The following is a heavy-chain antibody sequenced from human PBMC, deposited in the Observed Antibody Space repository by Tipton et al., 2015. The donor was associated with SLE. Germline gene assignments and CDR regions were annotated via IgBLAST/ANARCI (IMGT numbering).Heavy chain of an antibody. CDR1: GFTFSSYW. CDR2: INSDGSST. V-gene: IGHV3-74*01. CDR3: ARVGGVGAYDY. J-gene: IGHJ4*02. Sequence: SLRLSCAASGFTFSSYWMHWVRQAPGKGLVWVSRINSDGSSTSYADSVKGRFTISRDNAKNTLYLQMNSLRAEDTAVYYCARVGGVGAYDYLGQGTLVTVSS. D-gene: IGHD1-26*01.